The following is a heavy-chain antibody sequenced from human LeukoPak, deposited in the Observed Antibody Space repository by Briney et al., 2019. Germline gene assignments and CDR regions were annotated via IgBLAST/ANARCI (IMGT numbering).Heavy chain of an antibody. V-gene: IGHV3-7*01. J-gene: IGHJ4*02. CDR1: GFTFNNYW. CDR3: ARDRYAAGVNSY. D-gene: IGHD6-19*01. Sequence: GGSLRLSCAASGFTFNNYWMSWVRQAPGKGLEWVANIKQDGSEKYYVDSVKGRFTISRDNAKNSLYLQMNSLRAEDTAVYYCARDRYAAGVNSYWGQGTLVTVSS. CDR2: IKQDGSEK.